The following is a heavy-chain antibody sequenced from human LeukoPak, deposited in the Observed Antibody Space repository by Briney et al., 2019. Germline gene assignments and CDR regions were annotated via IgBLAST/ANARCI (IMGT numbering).Heavy chain of an antibody. Sequence: KSGGSLRLSCAASGFTFSSYSMNWVRQAPGKGLEWVSSISSSSSYIYYADSVKGRFTISRDNAKNSLYLQMNSLRAEDTAVYYCARAVSSDSSGYYHFDYWGQGTLVTVSS. J-gene: IGHJ4*02. V-gene: IGHV3-21*01. CDR3: ARAVSSDSSGYYHFDY. CDR2: ISSSSSYI. D-gene: IGHD3-22*01. CDR1: GFTFSSYS.